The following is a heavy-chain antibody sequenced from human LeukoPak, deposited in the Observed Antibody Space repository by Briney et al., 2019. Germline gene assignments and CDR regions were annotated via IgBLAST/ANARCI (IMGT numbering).Heavy chain of an antibody. CDR3: AKDPPTSGTTFDY. J-gene: IGHJ4*02. CDR1: GFTFSSYA. D-gene: IGHD1-1*01. Sequence: GGSLRLFCAASGFTFSSYAMSWVRQAPGKGLKWISTTSSGGGSTYYADSVKGRFTISRDNSKNTLYLQMNGLRAEDTAVYYCAKDPPTSGTTFDYWGQGTLVTVSS. V-gene: IGHV3-23*01. CDR2: TSSGGGST.